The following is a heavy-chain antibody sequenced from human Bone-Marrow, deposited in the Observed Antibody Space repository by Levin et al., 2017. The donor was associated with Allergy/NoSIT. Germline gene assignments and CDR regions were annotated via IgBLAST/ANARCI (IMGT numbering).Heavy chain of an antibody. CDR1: GFTFSSYA. Sequence: PGGSLRLSCAASGFTFSSYAMSWVRQAPGKGLEWVSAISGSGGSTYYADSVKGRFTISRDNSKNTLYLQMNSLRAEDTAVYYCAKEKESQLVLGPNYFDYWGQGTLVTVSS. J-gene: IGHJ4*02. V-gene: IGHV3-23*01. CDR2: ISGSGGST. CDR3: AKEKESQLVLGPNYFDY. D-gene: IGHD6-13*01.